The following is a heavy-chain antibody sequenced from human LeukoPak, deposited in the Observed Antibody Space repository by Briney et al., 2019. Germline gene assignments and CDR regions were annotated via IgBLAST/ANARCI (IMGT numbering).Heavy chain of an antibody. V-gene: IGHV3-23*01. D-gene: IGHD3-10*01. CDR1: GFTFSSYG. CDR3: AKDADDYYGSGSCFDY. Sequence: GGSLRLSCAASGFTFSSYGMSWVRQAPGKGLEWVSVISGSGGSTYYADSVKGRFTISRDNSKNTLYLQMNSLRAEDTAVYYCAKDADDYYGSGSCFDYWGQGTLVTVSS. J-gene: IGHJ4*02. CDR2: ISGSGGST.